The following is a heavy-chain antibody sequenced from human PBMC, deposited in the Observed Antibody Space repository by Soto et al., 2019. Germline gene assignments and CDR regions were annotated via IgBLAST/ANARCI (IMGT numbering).Heavy chain of an antibody. CDR3: AKAMTGAKRTFDV. CDR1: GDSLTSSTYY. CDR2: IQYSGNT. J-gene: IGHJ3*01. Sequence: QLQLQESGPGLVKPSETLSLTCTVSGDSLTSSTYYWGWIRQPPGKGLEWIGSIQYSGNTYYNPSLKRRLTTSVDTSRNQLSLKLSSVTDADTAVYYCAKAMTGAKRTFDVWGQGTMVTFSS. D-gene: IGHD3-9*01. V-gene: IGHV4-39*01.